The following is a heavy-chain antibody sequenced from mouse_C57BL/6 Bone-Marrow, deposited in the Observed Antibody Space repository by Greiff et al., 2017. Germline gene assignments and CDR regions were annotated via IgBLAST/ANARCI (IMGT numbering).Heavy chain of an antibody. D-gene: IGHD2-5*01. CDR2: INPSSGYT. Sequence: VQLKESGAELAKPGASVKLSCKASGYTFTSYWMHWVKQRPGQGLEWIGYINPSSGYTKYNQKFKDKATLTADKSSSTAYMQLSSLTYEDSAVYYCASIVTRYYYAMDYWGQGTSVTVSS. V-gene: IGHV1-7*01. CDR3: ASIVTRYYYAMDY. CDR1: GYTFTSYW. J-gene: IGHJ4*01.